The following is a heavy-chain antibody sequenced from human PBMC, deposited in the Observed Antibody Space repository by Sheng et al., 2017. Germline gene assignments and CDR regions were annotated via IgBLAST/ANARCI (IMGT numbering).Heavy chain of an antibody. Sequence: EVQLVESGGGLVQPGGSLRLSCAASGFTLSGYWMHWVRQAPGKGLVWVSRISTDGRSTNYADSVKGRFTISRDNAKNTLYLQMNSLRDDDTAVYYCAGTTTTCCDHWGHGTLVTVSS. CDR1: GFTLSGYW. CDR2: ISTDGRST. J-gene: IGHJ5*02. CDR3: AGTTTTCCDH. V-gene: IGHV3-74*01. D-gene: IGHD2-2*01.